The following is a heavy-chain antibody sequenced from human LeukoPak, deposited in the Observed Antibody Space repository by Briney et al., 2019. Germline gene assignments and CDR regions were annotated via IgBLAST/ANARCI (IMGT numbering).Heavy chain of an antibody. D-gene: IGHD6-19*01. J-gene: IGHJ4*02. Sequence: ASVKVSCKVSGYTLTELSMHWVRQAPGKGLEWMGGFDPEDGETIYAQKFQGRVTMTEDTSTDTAYMELSSLRSEDTAVYYCATHPHSSGWYGGDYWGQGTLVTVSS. CDR2: FDPEDGET. V-gene: IGHV1-24*01. CDR3: ATHPHSSGWYGGDY. CDR1: GYTLTELS.